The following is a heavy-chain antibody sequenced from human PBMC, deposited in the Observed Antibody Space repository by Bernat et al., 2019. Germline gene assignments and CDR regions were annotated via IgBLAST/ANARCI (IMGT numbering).Heavy chain of an antibody. CDR2: ISGSGGST. V-gene: IGHV3-23*01. J-gene: IGHJ4*02. D-gene: IGHD3-3*01. Sequence: EVQLLESGGGLVQPGGSLRLSCAASGFTFSSYAMSWVRQAPGKGLEWVSAISGSGGSTYYADSVKGRFTISRDNSKNTLYLQMNSLRAEDTAVYYCAKEGYYDFWSGYPSPFDYWGQGTLVTVSS. CDR3: AKEGYYDFWSGYPSPFDY. CDR1: GFTFSSYA.